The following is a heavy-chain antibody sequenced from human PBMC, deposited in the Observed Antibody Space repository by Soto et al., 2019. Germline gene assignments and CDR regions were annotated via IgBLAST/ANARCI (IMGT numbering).Heavy chain of an antibody. CDR2: IFHNGNL. CDR3: ARRKHIVVLPSASRFYFDH. Sequence: QVQLQESGPGLVQPSETLSLTCAVSGGSISSSNWWSWVRQPPGKGLEWIGEIFHNGNLNYNPSRKSRVTTSADKSKRQFALNVTAVTAADTAGYFCARRKHIVVLPSASRFYFDHWGQGSLVIVSS. CDR1: GGSISSSNW. J-gene: IGHJ4*02. D-gene: IGHD2-2*01. V-gene: IGHV4-4*02.